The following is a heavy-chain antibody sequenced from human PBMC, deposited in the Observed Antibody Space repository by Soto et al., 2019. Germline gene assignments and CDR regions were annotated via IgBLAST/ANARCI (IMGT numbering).Heavy chain of an antibody. V-gene: IGHV1-69*02. J-gene: IGHJ4*02. D-gene: IGHD3-10*01. CDR1: GDTFSFYS. CDR2: VNPILSMS. CDR3: ATSYGSGYRAFDY. Sequence: SVKVSCKASGDTFSFYSINWVRQAPGLGLEWMGRVNPILSMSTYAQRFQGRVTMTADKSTSTAYMELSGLRSEDTAMYYCATSYGSGYRAFDYWGQGALVTVSS.